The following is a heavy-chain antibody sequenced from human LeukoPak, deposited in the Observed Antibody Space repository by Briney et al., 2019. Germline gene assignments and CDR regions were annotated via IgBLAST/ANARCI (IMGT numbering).Heavy chain of an antibody. J-gene: IGHJ4*02. CDR1: GYTFTSYA. Sequence: ASVNVSCKASGYTFTSYAMHWGRQAPGQRLEWMGWINAGNGNATYTQKFQDRVTFTRDTSASTAYMDLSSLRSEDTAVYYCARVSSGWHGYLDYWGQGTPVTVSS. CDR3: ARVSSGWHGYLDY. D-gene: IGHD6-25*01. V-gene: IGHV1-3*01. CDR2: INAGNGNA.